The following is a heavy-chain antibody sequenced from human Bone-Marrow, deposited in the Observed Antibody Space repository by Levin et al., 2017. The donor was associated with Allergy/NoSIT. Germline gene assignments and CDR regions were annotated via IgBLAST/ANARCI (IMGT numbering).Heavy chain of an antibody. CDR3: TTRNYGGNSVAYYGMDV. D-gene: IGHD4-23*01. J-gene: IGHJ6*02. V-gene: IGHV3-15*07. CDR2: IKSKTDGGTT. CDR1: GFTFSNAW. Sequence: AGGSLRLSCAASGFTFSNAWMNWVRQAPGKGLEWVGRIKSKTDGGTTDYAAPVKGRFTISRDDSKNTLYLQMNSLKTEDTAVYYCTTRNYGGNSVAYYGMDVWGQGTTVTVSS.